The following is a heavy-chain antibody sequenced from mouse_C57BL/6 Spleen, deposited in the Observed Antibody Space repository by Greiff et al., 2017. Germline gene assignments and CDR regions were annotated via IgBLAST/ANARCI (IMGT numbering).Heavy chain of an antibody. CDR2: IDPSDSNT. Sequence: QVQLQQPGAELVMPGASVKLSCKASGYTFTSYWMHWVKQRPGQGLEWIGEIDPSDSNTNYNQKFKGKSTLTVDKSSSTAYMQLSSLTSEDSAVYYCARWDYEGFADWGQGALVTVSA. V-gene: IGHV1-69*01. J-gene: IGHJ3*01. D-gene: IGHD2-4*01. CDR3: ARWDYEGFAD. CDR1: GYTFTSYW.